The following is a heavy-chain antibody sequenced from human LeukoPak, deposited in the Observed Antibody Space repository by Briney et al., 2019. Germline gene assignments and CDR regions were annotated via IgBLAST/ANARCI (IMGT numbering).Heavy chain of an antibody. D-gene: IGHD4-17*01. CDR2: IGGSGATT. CDR3: AKSLYGDYEDWYFDL. J-gene: IGHJ2*01. CDR1: GFLFSSYG. V-gene: IGHV3-23*01. Sequence: GESLTPSCTGSGFLFSSYGMIWVRQAPGKGLDWLAAIGGSGATTFYADSVKGRFTISRDNSKNTLNLQMSSLRAEDTALYYCAKSLYGDYEDWYFDLWGRGTLLTVSS.